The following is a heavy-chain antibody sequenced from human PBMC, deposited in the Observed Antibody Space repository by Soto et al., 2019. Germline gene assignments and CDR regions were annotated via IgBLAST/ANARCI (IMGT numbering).Heavy chain of an antibody. V-gene: IGHV4-59*08. CDR3: ASHEPLHGASDT. CDR1: GGSISSYY. Sequence: QVQLQESGPGLVKPSETLSLTCTVSGGSISSYYWSWIRQPPGKGLEWIGYIYYSGSTNYNPSLKGRAPIPVAPPKTQSSLKLSSVTAPDTAVYSCASHEPLHGASDTWGQEPLVTVSS. CDR2: IYYSGST. J-gene: IGHJ5*02. D-gene: IGHD4-17*01.